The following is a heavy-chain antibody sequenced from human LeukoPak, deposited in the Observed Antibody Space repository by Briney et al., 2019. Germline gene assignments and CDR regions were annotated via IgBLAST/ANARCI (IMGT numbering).Heavy chain of an antibody. V-gene: IGHV1-2*02. CDR1: GYTFTGYY. CDR3: VRDYSGSYSHYFDY. CDR2: INPNSGGT. J-gene: IGHJ4*02. D-gene: IGHD1-26*01. Sequence: ASVKVSFKASGYTFTGYYMHWVRQAPGQGLEWMGWINPNSGGTNYAQKFQGRVTMTRDTSISTAYMELSRLRSDDTAVYYCVRDYSGSYSHYFDYWGQGTLVTVSS.